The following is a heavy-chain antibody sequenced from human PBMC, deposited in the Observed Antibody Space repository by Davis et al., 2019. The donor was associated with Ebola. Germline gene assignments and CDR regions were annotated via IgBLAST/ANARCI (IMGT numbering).Heavy chain of an antibody. CDR3: ARVFAGALEWLLYEGWFDP. V-gene: IGHV4-59*08. CDR1: GGSISSYY. D-gene: IGHD3-3*01. J-gene: IGHJ5*02. CDR2: IYYSGST. Sequence: MPSETLSLTCTVSGGSISSYYWSWIRQPPGKGLEWIGYIYYSGSTNYNPSLKSRVTISVDTSKNQFSLKLSSVTAADTAVYYCARVFAGALEWLLYEGWFDPWGQGTLVTVSS.